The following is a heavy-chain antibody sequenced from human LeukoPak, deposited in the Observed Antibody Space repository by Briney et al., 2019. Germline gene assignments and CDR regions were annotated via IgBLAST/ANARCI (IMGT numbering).Heavy chain of an antibody. CDR1: GGSISSGSYY. J-gene: IGHJ3*02. CDR3: ARAHDDSSGLRLGAFDI. CDR2: IYTSGST. V-gene: IGHV4-61*02. D-gene: IGHD3-22*01. Sequence: SQTLSLTCTVSGGSISSGSYYWSWIRQPAGKGLEWIGRIYTSGSTNYNPSLKSRVTISVDTSKNQFSLKLSSVTAADTAVYYCARAHDDSSGLRLGAFDIWGQGTMATVSS.